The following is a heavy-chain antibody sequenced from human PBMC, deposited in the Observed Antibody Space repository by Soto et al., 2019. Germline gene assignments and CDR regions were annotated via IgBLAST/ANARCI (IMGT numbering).Heavy chain of an antibody. V-gene: IGHV3-48*01. D-gene: IGHD4-17*01. CDR2: INRDSNT. Sequence: EEQFVESGGGWVQPGGSLRLSCAASGFTFSNHVMNWVRQAPGRGLEWVSSINRDSNTFYADSVKGRFTISRDNAKDSLYLQMNSLRADDTAVYYCVNGDYYVGQGTLVTVSS. J-gene: IGHJ4*02. CDR1: GFTFSNHV. CDR3: VNGDYY.